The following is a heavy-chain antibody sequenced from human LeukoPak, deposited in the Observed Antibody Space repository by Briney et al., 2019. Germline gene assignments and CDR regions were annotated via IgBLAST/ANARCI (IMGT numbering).Heavy chain of an antibody. CDR2: ISSSGSTI. CDR1: GFTFSTDE. Sequence: GGSLRLSCAASGFTFSTDEMNWVRQTPGKGLEWVSYISSSGSTIYYADSVKGRFTISRDNAKNSLYLQMNSLRAEDTAIYYCARRSGYAYYYYYMDVWGKGTTVTVSS. V-gene: IGHV3-48*03. CDR3: ARRSGYAYYYYYMDV. J-gene: IGHJ6*03. D-gene: IGHD5-12*01.